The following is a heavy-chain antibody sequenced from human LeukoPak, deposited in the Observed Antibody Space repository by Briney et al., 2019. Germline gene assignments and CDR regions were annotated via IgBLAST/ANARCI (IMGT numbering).Heavy chain of an antibody. CDR1: GGTFSSYA. CDR2: IIPIFGTA. J-gene: IGHJ4*02. Sequence: ASVKVSCKASGGTFSSYAISWVRQAPGQGLEWMGGIIPIFGTANYAQKFQGRVTITADESTSTAYMELSSLRSEDTAVYYCVCSSTSWSFQHDYWGQGTLVTVSS. CDR3: VCSSTSWSFQHDY. D-gene: IGHD2-2*01. V-gene: IGHV1-69*13.